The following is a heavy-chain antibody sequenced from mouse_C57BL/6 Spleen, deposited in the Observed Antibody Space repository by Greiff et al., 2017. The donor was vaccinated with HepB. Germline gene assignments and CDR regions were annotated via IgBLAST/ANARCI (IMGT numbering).Heavy chain of an antibody. D-gene: IGHD3-3*01. CDR3: ARDRGSNYFDY. CDR1: GFTFSDYY. V-gene: IGHV5-16*01. CDR2: INYDGSST. Sequence: EVQLVESEGGLVQPGRSMKLSCTASGFTFSDYYMAWVRQVPEKGLEWVANINYDGSSTYYLDSLKSRFIISRDNAKNILYLQMSSLKSEDTATYYCARDRGSNYFDYWGQGTTLTVSS. J-gene: IGHJ2*01.